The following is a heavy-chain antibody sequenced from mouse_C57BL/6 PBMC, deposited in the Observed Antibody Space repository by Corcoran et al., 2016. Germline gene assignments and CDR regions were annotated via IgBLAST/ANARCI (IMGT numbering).Heavy chain of an antibody. V-gene: IGHV9-3*01. CDR3: ARDDSPYYAMDY. J-gene: IGHJ4*01. D-gene: IGHD2-4*01. Sequence: QIQLVQSGPELKKPGETVKISCKASGYTFTTYGMSWVKQAPGKGLKWMGWINTYSGVPTYADDFKGRFAFSLETSASTAYLQINNLKNEDTATYFCARDDSPYYAMDYWGQGTSVTVSS. CDR2: INTYSGVP. CDR1: GYTFTTYG.